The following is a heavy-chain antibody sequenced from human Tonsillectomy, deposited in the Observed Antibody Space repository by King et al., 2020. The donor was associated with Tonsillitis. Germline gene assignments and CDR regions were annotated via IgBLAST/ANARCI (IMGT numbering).Heavy chain of an antibody. CDR3: VRQRGTYGTSFDY. J-gene: IGHJ4*02. CDR2: IVPIFGSP. V-gene: IGHV1-69*12. D-gene: IGHD1-14*01. Sequence: QLVQSGAEVKKPGSSVKVSCKPSGDTFSRFAISWVRQAHGQGLEWMEGIVPIFGSPKYAQKFQGRVTITADESTSTAYMELSRLISEDTAVYYCVRQRGTYGTSFDYWGQGTLVTVSS. CDR1: GDTFSRFA.